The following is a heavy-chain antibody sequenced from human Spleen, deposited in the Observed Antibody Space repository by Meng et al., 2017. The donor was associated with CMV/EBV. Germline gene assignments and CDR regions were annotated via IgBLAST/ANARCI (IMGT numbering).Heavy chain of an antibody. J-gene: IGHJ4*02. V-gene: IGHV4-34*01. CDR1: GGSFSGYF. CDR3: ARGFMSGY. D-gene: IGHD3-3*01. CDR2: IYPGGRT. Sequence: TLSVPCSVFGGSFSGYFWQWVRQSPEKGLEWIGEIYPGGRTHYNPSLKSRVTISADTSNNQFSLTLSSVTAADTAVYYCARGFMSGYWGQGTLVTVSS.